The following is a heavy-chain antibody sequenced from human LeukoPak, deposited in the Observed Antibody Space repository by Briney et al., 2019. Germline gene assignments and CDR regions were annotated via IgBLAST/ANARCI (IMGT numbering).Heavy chain of an antibody. Sequence: GGSLRLSCAASGFTFSSYSMNWVRQAPGKGLEWVSSISSSSSYIYYADSVKGRFTISRDNAENSLYLQMNSLRAEDTAVYYCAKVSSSSWYEYFDYWGQGTLVTVSS. J-gene: IGHJ4*02. V-gene: IGHV3-21*04. D-gene: IGHD6-13*01. CDR2: ISSSSSYI. CDR3: AKVSSSSWYEYFDY. CDR1: GFTFSSYS.